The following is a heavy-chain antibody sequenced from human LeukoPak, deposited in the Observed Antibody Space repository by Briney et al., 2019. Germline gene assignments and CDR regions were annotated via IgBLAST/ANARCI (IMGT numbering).Heavy chain of an antibody. CDR1: GSTFGNYY. CDR2: ISGSGGST. V-gene: IGHV3-23*01. D-gene: IGHD6-19*01. Sequence: PGGSLRLSCAASGSTFGNYYMSWVRQAQGKGLEWVSAISGSGGSTYYADSVKGRFTISRDNSKNTLYLQMNSLRAEDTAVYYCARDFRYSSGGVDYWGQGTLVTVSS. J-gene: IGHJ4*02. CDR3: ARDFRYSSGGVDY.